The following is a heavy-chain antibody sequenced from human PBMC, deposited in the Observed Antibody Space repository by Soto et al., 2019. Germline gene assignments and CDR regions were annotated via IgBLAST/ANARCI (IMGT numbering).Heavy chain of an antibody. J-gene: IGHJ6*02. D-gene: IGHD3-3*01. Sequence: QVQLVQSGAEVKKPGASVKVSCKASGYTFTNFGISWVRQAPGQGLEWMGWISVNNDNTNYAQQLQGRVTMTTDTSTSRAYMEMRSLRSDDTDVYYCARYEFWSGYAPFDHYSYAMDVWGQGPTVTVSS. CDR2: ISVNNDNT. CDR3: ARYEFWSGYAPFDHYSYAMDV. V-gene: IGHV1-18*04. CDR1: GYTFTNFG.